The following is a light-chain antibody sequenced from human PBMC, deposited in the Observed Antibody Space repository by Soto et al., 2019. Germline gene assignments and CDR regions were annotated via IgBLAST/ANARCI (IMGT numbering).Light chain of an antibody. V-gene: IGKV1-33*01. J-gene: IGKJ5*01. CDR3: QQYDNLPFT. CDR2: DAS. Sequence: DLQMTQSPSSLSASVGDRVTITCQASQAISNYLNWYQQKPGKAPKLLIYDASNLETGVPSRFSGRGSGTYFTFTISSLQPEDIATYNCQQYDNLPFTFGQGTRLEIK. CDR1: QAISNY.